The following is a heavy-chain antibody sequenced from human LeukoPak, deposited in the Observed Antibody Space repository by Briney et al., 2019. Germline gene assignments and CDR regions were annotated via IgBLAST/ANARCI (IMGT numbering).Heavy chain of an antibody. D-gene: IGHD2-2*01. CDR3: VRNTKDY. Sequence: GSLRLSCVTSGYTFYNYGMSWVRQAPGKGLEWVSGLNWNGSTTGYADSVKGRFTISRDNAKSSLYLQMSSLRAEDTALYYCVRNTKDYWGQRTLVTVSS. J-gene: IGHJ4*02. V-gene: IGHV3-20*04. CDR2: LNWNGSTT. CDR1: GYTFYNYG.